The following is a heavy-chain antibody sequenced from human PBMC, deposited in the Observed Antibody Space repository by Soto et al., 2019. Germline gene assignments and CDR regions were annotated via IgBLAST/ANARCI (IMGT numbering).Heavy chain of an antibody. V-gene: IGHV4-34*12. CDR3: ARSPLGYDYVRQTWREVGDSFDI. Sequence: ETLSLTCGVYGGSFSVYYWSWIRQPPGKGLEWIGELIHGGSTNYNPSLKGRVSFSLDTSKNQFSLHLMSVTAADTAVYYCARSPLGYDYVRQTWREVGDSFDIWGRGTLVTVSS. CDR2: LIHGGST. J-gene: IGHJ3*02. CDR1: GGSFSVYY. D-gene: IGHD3-16*01.